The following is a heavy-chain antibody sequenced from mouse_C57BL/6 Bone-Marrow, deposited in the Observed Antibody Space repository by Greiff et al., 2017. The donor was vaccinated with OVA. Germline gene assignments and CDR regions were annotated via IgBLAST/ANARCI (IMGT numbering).Heavy chain of an antibody. Sequence: EVQLQQSGAELVRPGASVKLSCTASGFNIKDDYMHWVKQRPEQGLEWIGWIDPENGDTEYASKFQGKATITADTSSNTAYLQLSSLTSEDTAVYYCTTSDYCGSSRFDYWGQGTTLTVAS. CDR1: GFNIKDDY. D-gene: IGHD1-1*01. J-gene: IGHJ2*01. CDR2: IDPENGDT. V-gene: IGHV14-4*01. CDR3: TTSDYCGSSRFDY.